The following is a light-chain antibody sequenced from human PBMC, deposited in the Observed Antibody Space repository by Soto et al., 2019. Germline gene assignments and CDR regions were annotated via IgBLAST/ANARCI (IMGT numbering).Light chain of an antibody. V-gene: IGKV1-5*03. CDR3: QQYNSYSRYT. CDR2: KAS. J-gene: IGKJ2*01. CDR1: QSISSW. Sequence: DIQMTQSPSTLSASVVDRVTITCRASQSISSWLAWYQQKPGKAPKLLIYKASSLESGVPSRFSGSGSGTEFSLTISSLQPDDFATYYCQQYNSYSRYTFGQGTKLEIK.